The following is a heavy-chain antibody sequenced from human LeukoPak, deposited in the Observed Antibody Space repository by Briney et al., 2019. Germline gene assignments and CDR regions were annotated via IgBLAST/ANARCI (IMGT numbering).Heavy chain of an antibody. V-gene: IGHV4-39*01. J-gene: IGHJ4*02. Sequence: PSETLSLTCTVSGGSISSSSYYWGWIRQPPGKGLEWIGSIYYSGSTYYNLSLKSRVTISVDTSKNQFSLKLSSVTAADTAVYYCARSYYDSSGYLTTGLTFDYWGQGTLVTVSS. CDR3: ARSYYDSSGYLTTGLTFDY. CDR2: IYYSGST. D-gene: IGHD3-22*01. CDR1: GGSISSSSYY.